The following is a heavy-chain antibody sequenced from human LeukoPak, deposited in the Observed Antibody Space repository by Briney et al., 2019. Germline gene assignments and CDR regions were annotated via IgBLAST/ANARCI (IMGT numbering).Heavy chain of an antibody. Sequence: GGSLRLSCAASGFTFRSNTMSWVRQAPGRGLEWVSVISGSGSSTYYADSVKGRFTISRDNSMNTLYLQMNSLRAEDTAVYYCAKGGYYDSSGYYYFDYWGQGTLVTVSS. CDR2: ISGSGSST. V-gene: IGHV3-23*01. D-gene: IGHD3-22*01. J-gene: IGHJ4*02. CDR3: AKGGYYDSSGYYYFDY. CDR1: GFTFRSNT.